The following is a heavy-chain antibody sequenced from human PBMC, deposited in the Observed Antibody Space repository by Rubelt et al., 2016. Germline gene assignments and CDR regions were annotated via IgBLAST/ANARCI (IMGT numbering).Heavy chain of an antibody. CDR1: GYTFTSYA. J-gene: IGHJ5*02. Sequence: QVQLVQSGAEVKKPGASVKVSCKASGYTFTSYAMHWVRQAPGQRLEWMGWINAGNGNTKYSQKFQGRVTITRDTSASTADMELSSLRSEDTAGYYCARGLGLGYSSSWFNWFDPWGQEPWSPSPQ. CDR3: ARGLGLGYSSSWFNWFDP. V-gene: IGHV1-3*01. CDR2: INAGNGNT. D-gene: IGHD6-13*01.